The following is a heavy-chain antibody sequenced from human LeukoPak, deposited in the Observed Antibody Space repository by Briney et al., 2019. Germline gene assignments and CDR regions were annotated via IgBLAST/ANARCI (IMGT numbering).Heavy chain of an antibody. Sequence: PSETLSLTCAVYGGSFSGYYWSWIRQPPGKGLEWIGEINHSGSTNYNPSLKSRVTISLDTSKNQVSLKLSSVTAADTAVYYCARGAHWFDPWGQGTLVTVSS. CDR1: GGSFSGYY. J-gene: IGHJ5*02. CDR3: ARGAHWFDP. V-gene: IGHV4-34*01. CDR2: INHSGST.